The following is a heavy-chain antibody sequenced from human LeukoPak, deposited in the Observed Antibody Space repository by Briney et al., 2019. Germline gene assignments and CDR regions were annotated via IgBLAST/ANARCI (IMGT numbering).Heavy chain of an antibody. Sequence: GRSLRLSCAASGFTFSSYGMHWIGQAPGKGREGVAVIWYDGSNKYYADSVKGRFTISRDNSKNTLYLQMNSLRAEDTAVYYCARRGYSSSHYFDYWGQGTLVTVSS. V-gene: IGHV3-33*01. D-gene: IGHD6-6*01. CDR2: IWYDGSNK. CDR3: ARRGYSSSHYFDY. J-gene: IGHJ4*02. CDR1: GFTFSSYG.